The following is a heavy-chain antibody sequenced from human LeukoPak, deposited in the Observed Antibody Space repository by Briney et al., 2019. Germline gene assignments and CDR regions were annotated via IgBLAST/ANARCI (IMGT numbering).Heavy chain of an antibody. CDR2: IIPIFGTA. V-gene: IGHV1-69*06. CDR1: GGTFSNYA. Sequence: SVKVSCKASGGTFSNYAISWVRQAPGQGLEWMGGIIPIFGTANYAQKFRGRVTITADKSTRTAYMELSSLRSEDTAVYYCARDRYSSGWYDYWGQGTLVTVSS. J-gene: IGHJ4*02. D-gene: IGHD6-19*01. CDR3: ARDRYSSGWYDY.